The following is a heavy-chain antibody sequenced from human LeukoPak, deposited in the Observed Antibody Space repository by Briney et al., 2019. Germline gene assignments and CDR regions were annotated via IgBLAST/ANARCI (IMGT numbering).Heavy chain of an antibody. J-gene: IGHJ3*02. CDR2: IKQDGSEK. V-gene: IGHV3-7*05. Sequence: GGSLRLSCAASGFTFSDYWMRWVRQAPGKGLVWVANIKQDGSEKNYVYSVKGRCTTSRDNAKNSLHLQMNSLRAEDTAVYYCARDPSAFDIWGQGTMVTVSS. CDR1: GFTFSDYW. CDR3: ARDPSAFDI.